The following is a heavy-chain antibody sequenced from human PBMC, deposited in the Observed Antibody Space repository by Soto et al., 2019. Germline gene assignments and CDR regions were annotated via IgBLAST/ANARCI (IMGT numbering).Heavy chain of an antibody. D-gene: IGHD1-1*01. V-gene: IGHV1-2*02. J-gene: IGHJ5*02. CDR2: INPKTGDT. Sequence: QEQLVQSGTEVRKPGASVTVSCKSSGYTFTDFYLHWLRQAPGQGLEWVGWINPKTGDTKSSQKFQGRVNLSRDTSVRTAYIDLTSLTSDDTAMYYCATGTNGTTGWYHPWGQGTRVTVSS. CDR3: ATGTNGTTGWYHP. CDR1: GYTFTDFY.